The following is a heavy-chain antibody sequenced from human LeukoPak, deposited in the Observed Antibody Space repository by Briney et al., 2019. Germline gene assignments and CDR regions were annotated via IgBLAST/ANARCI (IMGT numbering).Heavy chain of an antibody. CDR2: IKNDGSES. V-gene: IGHV3-7*03. CDR3: AKNNGWFHLAQ. Sequence: GGSLRLSCAVSGFNFRDHWMDWVRQAPGKGLEWVGHIKNDGSESYYVDSLKGRFSISRDNTNNALYLQMNSLRVEVTAVYYCAKNNGWFHLAQWGQGTLVTVSS. D-gene: IGHD6-19*01. J-gene: IGHJ4*02. CDR1: GFNFRDHW.